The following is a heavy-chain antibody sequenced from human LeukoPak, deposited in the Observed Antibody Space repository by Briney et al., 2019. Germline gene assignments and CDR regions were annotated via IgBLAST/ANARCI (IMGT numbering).Heavy chain of an antibody. V-gene: IGHV3-74*01. CDR2: INSDGSST. Sequence: GGSLRLSCAASGLTFSSYWMHWVRQAPGKGLVWVSRINSDGSSTSYADSVKGRFTISRDNAKNTLYLQMNSLRAEDTAVYYCARDRIAVPGWFDPWGQGTLVTVSS. CDR1: GLTFSSYW. J-gene: IGHJ5*02. D-gene: IGHD6-19*01. CDR3: ARDRIAVPGWFDP.